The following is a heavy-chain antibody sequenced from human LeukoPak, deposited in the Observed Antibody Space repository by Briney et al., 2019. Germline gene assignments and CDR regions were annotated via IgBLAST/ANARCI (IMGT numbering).Heavy chain of an antibody. CDR2: INHSGST. CDR3: ARGWGYCSSTSCYKVGYYYYGMDV. D-gene: IGHD2-2*02. Sequence: SETLSLTCAVYGGSFSGYYWSWIRQPPGKGLEWIGEINHSGSTNYNPSLKSRVTISVDTSKNQFSLKLSSVTAADTAVYYCARGWGYCSSTSCYKVGYYYYGMDVWGQGTTVTVSS. J-gene: IGHJ6*02. CDR1: GGSFSGYY. V-gene: IGHV4-34*01.